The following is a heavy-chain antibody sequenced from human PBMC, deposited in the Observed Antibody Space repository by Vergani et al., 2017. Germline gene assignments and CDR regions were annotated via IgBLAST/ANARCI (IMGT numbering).Heavy chain of an antibody. CDR3: AKESGLGIGGRIFDY. J-gene: IGHJ4*02. V-gene: IGHV4-34*01. Sequence: QVQLQQWGAGLLKPSETLSLTCAVYGGSFSGYYWSWVRQRPGKGLGWVREINHSGSTNYNPSLKSRVTITVDTSKNQFSLRLSPVTAAGTAVYYCAKESGLGIGGRIFDYWGQGTLVTVSS. CDR1: GGSFSGYY. D-gene: IGHD7-27*01. CDR2: INHSGST.